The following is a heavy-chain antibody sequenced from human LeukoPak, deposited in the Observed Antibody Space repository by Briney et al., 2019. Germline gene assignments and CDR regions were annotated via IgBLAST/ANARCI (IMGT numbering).Heavy chain of an antibody. CDR3: AREAKVTSNAFDI. CDR1: GFTFNTYW. J-gene: IGHJ3*02. Sequence: GGSLRLSCAASGFTFNTYWMHWVRQAPGKGLVWVSRIESDGSSTKYADSVKGRFTISRDNANNRLYLQMNSLRVDDTAVYFCAREAKVTSNAFDIWGQGTVVAVSS. CDR2: IESDGSST. D-gene: IGHD4-17*01. V-gene: IGHV3-74*03.